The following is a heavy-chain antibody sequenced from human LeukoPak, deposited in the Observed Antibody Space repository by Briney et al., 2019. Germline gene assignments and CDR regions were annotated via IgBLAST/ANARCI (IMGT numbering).Heavy chain of an antibody. D-gene: IGHD6-19*01. CDR3: ALLAVAGKNYFDY. J-gene: IGHJ4*02. CDR1: GFTFSSYL. CDR2: IKQDGSEK. Sequence: GGSLRLSCAASGFTFSSYLMSWVRQAPGKGLEWVANIKQDGSEKYYVDSVKGRFTISRDNAKNSLYLQMNSLRAEDTAVYYCALLAVAGKNYFDYWGQGTLVTVSS. V-gene: IGHV3-7*01.